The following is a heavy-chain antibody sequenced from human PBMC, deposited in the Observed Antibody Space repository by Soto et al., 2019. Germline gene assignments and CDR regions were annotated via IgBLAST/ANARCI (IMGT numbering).Heavy chain of an antibody. CDR1: GGSFSSYY. CDR3: ARERGGGTIFRLYYFDS. D-gene: IGHD1-1*01. J-gene: IGHJ4*02. V-gene: IGHV4-34*01. CDR2: INDSGST. Sequence: QVQLKQWGAGLLKASETLSLTCAVYGGSFSSYYWNWIRQSPGKGLEWIGEINDSGSTNYNPSLKSKVTIILGRVKNQVSLKLTSVTAADTAVYYCARERGGGTIFRLYYFDSWGQGTLVTVSS.